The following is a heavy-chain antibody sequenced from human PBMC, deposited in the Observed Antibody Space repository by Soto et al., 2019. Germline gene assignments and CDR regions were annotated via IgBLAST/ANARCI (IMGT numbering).Heavy chain of an antibody. CDR3: ARSRGGEAAEDAFDI. CDR1: GYTFTSYD. V-gene: IGHV1-8*01. CDR2: MNPNSGNT. Sequence: QVQLVQSGAEVKKPGASVKVSCKASGYTFTSYDINWVRQATGQWLEWMGCMNPNSGNTGYAQKFQGGVTMTRNTSISTAYMELSSLRSEDTAVYYCARSRGGEAAEDAFDIWGQGTMVTVSS. D-gene: IGHD6-25*01. J-gene: IGHJ3*02.